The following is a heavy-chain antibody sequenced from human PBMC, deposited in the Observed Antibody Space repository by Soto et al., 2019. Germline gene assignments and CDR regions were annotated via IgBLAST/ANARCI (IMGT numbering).Heavy chain of an antibody. D-gene: IGHD3-10*01. Sequence: WGSLRLSCAGSGFAFSTFDIHWVRQAPGKGLEWVSGIGTLSDTFYAASVQGRFTISRQNAKNSVYLQMNSLRAGDTAFYYCARGRSFSYDSTPPPMFDPWGQGTLVTVSS. CDR2: IGTLSDT. V-gene: IGHV3-13*01. CDR3: ARGRSFSYDSTPPPMFDP. J-gene: IGHJ5*02. CDR1: GFAFSTFD.